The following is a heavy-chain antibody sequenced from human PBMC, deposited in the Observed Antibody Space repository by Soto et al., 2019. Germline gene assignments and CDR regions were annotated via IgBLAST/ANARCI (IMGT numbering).Heavy chain of an antibody. J-gene: IGHJ5*02. CDR3: ASHDPGARFDP. Sequence: QVQLVQSGAEVKKPGASVKVSCKAPRYIFTAYFMHWVRQAPGQGLEWMGWINPNNGATRYALSFQGRVTMTRDTSISTAYMELSSLRSDDTAVYYCASHDPGARFDPWGQGTLVIVSS. D-gene: IGHD1-1*01. CDR2: INPNNGAT. CDR1: RYIFTAYF. V-gene: IGHV1-2*02.